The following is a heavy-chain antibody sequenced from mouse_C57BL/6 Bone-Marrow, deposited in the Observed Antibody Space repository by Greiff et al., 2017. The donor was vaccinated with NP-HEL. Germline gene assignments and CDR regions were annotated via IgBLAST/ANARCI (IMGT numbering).Heavy chain of an antibody. J-gene: IGHJ1*03. CDR3: TTFYYYGSIWYFDV. Sequence: EVQLQQSGAELVRPGASVKLSCTASGFNIKDDYMHWVKQRPEQGLEWIGWIDPEHGDTEYASKFQGKATITADTSSNTAYLQLSSLTSEDTAVYYGTTFYYYGSIWYFDVWGTGTTVTVSS. V-gene: IGHV14-4*01. CDR1: GFNIKDDY. D-gene: IGHD1-1*01. CDR2: IDPEHGDT.